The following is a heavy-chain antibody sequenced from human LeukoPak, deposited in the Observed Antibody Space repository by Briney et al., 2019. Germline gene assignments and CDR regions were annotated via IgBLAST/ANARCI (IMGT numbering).Heavy chain of an antibody. J-gene: IGHJ3*02. Sequence: GGSLRLSCAASGFTFSSYAMSWVRQAPGKGLEWVSAISGSGGSTYYADSVKGRFTISRDNSKSTLYLQMNSLRAEDTAVYYCAKDLAYCGGDCYFAPPRSQLGCLLDAFDIWGQGTMDTVSS. D-gene: IGHD2-21*01. V-gene: IGHV3-23*01. CDR3: AKDLAYCGGDCYFAPPRSQLGCLLDAFDI. CDR2: ISGSGGST. CDR1: GFTFSSYA.